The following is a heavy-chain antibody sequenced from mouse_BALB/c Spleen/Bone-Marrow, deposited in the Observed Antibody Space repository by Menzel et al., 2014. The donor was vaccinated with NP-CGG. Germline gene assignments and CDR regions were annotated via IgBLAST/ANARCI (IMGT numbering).Heavy chain of an antibody. Sequence: QVQLKESGPELVRPGVSVKISCKGSGYTFTDYAMHWVKQSHAKSLEWIGVTSTYSGNTNYNQKFKGKATMTVDKSSSTAYMELARLTSEDSAIYYCASPIYYGNYEGFAYWGQGTLVTVSA. V-gene: IGHV1-67*01. CDR2: TSTYSGNT. CDR1: GYTFTDYA. D-gene: IGHD2-1*01. CDR3: ASPIYYGNYEGFAY. J-gene: IGHJ3*01.